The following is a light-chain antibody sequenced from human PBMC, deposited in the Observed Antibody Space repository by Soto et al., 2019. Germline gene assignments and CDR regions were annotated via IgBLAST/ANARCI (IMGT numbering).Light chain of an antibody. V-gene: IGLV1-44*01. CDR2: SDN. CDR1: NSNIGANP. Sequence: QPVLTQPPSASGTPGQRVTISCSGSNSNIGANPVNWYQQVPGTAPKLLIYSDNQRPSGVPDRFSGSKSGTSASLAIRGLQSEDEAAYFCAAWDDSLNANYVFGTGTKLTVL. CDR3: AAWDDSLNANYV. J-gene: IGLJ1*01.